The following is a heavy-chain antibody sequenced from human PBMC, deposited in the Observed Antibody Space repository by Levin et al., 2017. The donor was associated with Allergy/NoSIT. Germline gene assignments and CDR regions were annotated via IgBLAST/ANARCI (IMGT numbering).Heavy chain of an antibody. CDR2: INEDGGEK. D-gene: IGHD4-23*01. CDR1: GFTFSRYW. Sequence: GESLKISCAASGFTFSRYWMNWVRQAPGKGLEWVANINEDGGEKFYVDSVKGRFTISRDNAKNSLYLQMNSLRADDTAVYYCATVEVRPTPGWGQGTLVTVSS. V-gene: IGHV3-7*01. J-gene: IGHJ4*02. CDR3: ATVEVRPTPG.